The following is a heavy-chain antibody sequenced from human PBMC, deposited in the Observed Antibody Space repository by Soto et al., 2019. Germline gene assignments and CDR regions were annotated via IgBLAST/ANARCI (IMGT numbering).Heavy chain of an antibody. CDR1: GGSFSGYY. Sequence: QVQLQQWGAGLLKPSETLSLTCAVYGGSFSGYYWSWIRQPPGKGLEWIGEINHSGSTNYNPSLKSRVTXXVXTXXNQFSLKLSSVTAADTAVYYCARERVGPSKNWFDPWGQGTLVTVSS. V-gene: IGHV4-34*01. J-gene: IGHJ5*02. D-gene: IGHD1-26*01. CDR3: ARERVGPSKNWFDP. CDR2: INHSGST.